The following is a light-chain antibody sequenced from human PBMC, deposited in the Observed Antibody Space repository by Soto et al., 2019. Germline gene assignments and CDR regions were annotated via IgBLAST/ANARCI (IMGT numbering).Light chain of an antibody. Sequence: DTAITQFPASLAVSLGDRATLNCKCSLVVLYKSNNKHHVAWYQQKPGQPPQLIIYWASTRESGVPERCSGSGSGTDFPLTSSSLEPEDVAVYYCQQRSNFIFGQGTRLEIK. CDR2: WAS. V-gene: IGKV4-1*01. CDR3: QQRSNFI. J-gene: IGKJ5*01. CDR1: LVVLYKSNNKHH.